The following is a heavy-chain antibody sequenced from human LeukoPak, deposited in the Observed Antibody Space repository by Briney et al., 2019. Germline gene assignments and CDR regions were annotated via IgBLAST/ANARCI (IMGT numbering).Heavy chain of an antibody. CDR3: ARSRDGYNPHFDY. V-gene: IGHV1-69*04. CDR1: GGTVISYA. CDR2: IIPILGIA. Sequence: SVKVSCKASGGTVISYAISWVRQAPGQGLEWMGRIIPILGIANYAQKFQGRVTINSDKSTSTAYMELSSLRSEDTAVYYCARSRDGYNPHFDYWGQGTLVTVSS. D-gene: IGHD5-24*01. J-gene: IGHJ4*02.